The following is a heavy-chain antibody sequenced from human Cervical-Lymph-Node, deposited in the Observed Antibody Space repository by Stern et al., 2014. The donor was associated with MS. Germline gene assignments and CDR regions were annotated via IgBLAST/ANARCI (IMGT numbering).Heavy chain of an antibody. CDR1: EYNFGTYW. CDR2: IYPSDADT. Sequence: VQLVQSGAEVKKPGESLKISCPGSEYNFGTYWIAWVRQMPGRGLEWMGTIYPSDADTRISPSFQGQVTFSADTSINTAYLQWSSLKASDTAMYFCARRVGNIVGITRFDSWGQGTLVTVSS. J-gene: IGHJ4*02. D-gene: IGHD1-26*01. CDR3: ARRVGNIVGITRFDS. V-gene: IGHV5-51*01.